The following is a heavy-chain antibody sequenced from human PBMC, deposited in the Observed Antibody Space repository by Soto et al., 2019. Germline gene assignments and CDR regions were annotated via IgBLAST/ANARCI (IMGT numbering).Heavy chain of an antibody. CDR2: TWSGGRGE. V-gene: IGHV3-33*06. D-gene: IGHD3-22*01. CDR1: GFAFSYHG. Sequence: QVQLGESGGGVVQPGTSLRLSCAASGFAFSYHGIHWVRQAPGKGLEWVAVTWSGGRGEYYADSVRGRFTISRDNSKTNVYLQMNSLRVEDTAVYYCAKDDDTSSHYSLLDFRGQGTLVTVSS. J-gene: IGHJ4*02. CDR3: AKDDDTSSHYSLLDF.